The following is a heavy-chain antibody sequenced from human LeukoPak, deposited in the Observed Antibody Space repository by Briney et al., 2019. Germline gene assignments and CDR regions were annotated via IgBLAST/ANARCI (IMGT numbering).Heavy chain of an antibody. CDR1: GYSITNYW. V-gene: IGHV5-51*01. D-gene: IGHD3-22*01. CDR3: ARLGYYYGSSGYYY. Sequence: GESLKISCKASGYSITNYWIGWVRQMPGKGLEWMGIIYPGDSDTRYSPSFQGQVTISADKSISTAYLQWSGLKASDTAMYYWARLGYYYGSSGYYYWGQGTLVTVSS. CDR2: IYPGDSDT. J-gene: IGHJ4*02.